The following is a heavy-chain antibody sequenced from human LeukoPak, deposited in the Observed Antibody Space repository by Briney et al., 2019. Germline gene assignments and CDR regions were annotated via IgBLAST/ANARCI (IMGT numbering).Heavy chain of an antibody. D-gene: IGHD6-13*01. Sequence: SETLSLTCTVSGGSISSYYWSWIRQPPGKGLEWIGYIYYSGSTNYNPSLKSRVTISVDTSKNQFSLKLSSLTAADTAMYYCARRGITSQQLVRGWFDPWGQGTLVTVSS. J-gene: IGHJ5*02. CDR1: GGSISSYY. V-gene: IGHV4-59*12. CDR2: IYYSGST. CDR3: ARRGITSQQLVRGWFDP.